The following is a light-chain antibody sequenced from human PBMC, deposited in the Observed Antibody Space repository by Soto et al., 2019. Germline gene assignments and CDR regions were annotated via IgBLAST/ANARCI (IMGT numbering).Light chain of an antibody. Sequence: EIVMTQSPATLSVSPGERATLSCRASQSVSTNLAWYQQKPGQAPRLLIYGASTRGTGIPGRFSGSGSATEFTLTISSLQSEDFAVYYCQQYNDWPRTFGQGTMLEIK. J-gene: IGKJ2*01. CDR1: QSVSTN. V-gene: IGKV3D-15*01. CDR3: QQYNDWPRT. CDR2: GAS.